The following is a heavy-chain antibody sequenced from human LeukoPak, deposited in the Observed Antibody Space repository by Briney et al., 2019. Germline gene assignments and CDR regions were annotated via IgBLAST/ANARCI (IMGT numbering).Heavy chain of an antibody. CDR2: MNPDKGGA. V-gene: IGHV1-46*01. J-gene: IGHJ5*02. CDR3: ARGLGRYFDPTYWFDP. CDR1: EYTTYY. Sequence: ASVKVSCKTSEYTTYYIHWVRQAPGQGLEWMGLMNPDKGGAWYAQKFQGRVTMTGNTSRDTSTTTVYMELNNLRSEDTAVYYCARGLGRYFDPTYWFDPWGQGTLVTVSS. D-gene: IGHD3-9*01.